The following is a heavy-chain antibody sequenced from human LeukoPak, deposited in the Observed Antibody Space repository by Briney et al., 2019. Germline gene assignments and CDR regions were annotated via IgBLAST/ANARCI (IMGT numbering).Heavy chain of an antibody. CDR2: ISYEGSNK. CDR1: GFTFSSYG. Sequence: PGGSLRLSCAASGFTFSSYGMHWVRQAPGKGLEWVAVISYEGSNKYYADSVKGRFTISRDNSKNTLYLQMNSLRAEDMAVYYCAKSAEVQSGSYYGSWFDPWGQGTLVTVSS. J-gene: IGHJ5*02. CDR3: AKSAEVQSGSYYGSWFDP. V-gene: IGHV3-30*18. D-gene: IGHD1-26*01.